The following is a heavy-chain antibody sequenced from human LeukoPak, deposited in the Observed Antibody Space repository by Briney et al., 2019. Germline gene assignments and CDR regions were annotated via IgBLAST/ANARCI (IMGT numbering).Heavy chain of an antibody. D-gene: IGHD3-3*01. Sequence: GGSLRLSCAASGFTFSTYWMSWVRQAPGKGLEWVANIKQDGSEKYYVDSVKGRFTISRDNAKNSLYLQMNSLRAEDTAVYYCARERQNKDFWSGGDYWGQGALVTVSS. CDR2: IKQDGSEK. CDR1: GFTFSTYW. J-gene: IGHJ4*02. CDR3: ARERQNKDFWSGGDY. V-gene: IGHV3-7*01.